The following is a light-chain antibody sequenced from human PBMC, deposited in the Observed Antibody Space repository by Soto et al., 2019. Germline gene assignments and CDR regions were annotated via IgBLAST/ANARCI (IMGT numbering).Light chain of an antibody. CDR3: QAYDTSLRAWV. Sequence: QSVLTRPPSASGAPGQRVTISCTGSSSNIGAGYDAHWYQQVPGTTPKYLISGNNDRPSGVPDRFSGSKSGTSASLAITGLQAEDEGDYYCQAYDTSLRAWVFGGGTKVTVL. CDR2: GNN. CDR1: SSNIGAGYD. V-gene: IGLV1-40*01. J-gene: IGLJ3*02.